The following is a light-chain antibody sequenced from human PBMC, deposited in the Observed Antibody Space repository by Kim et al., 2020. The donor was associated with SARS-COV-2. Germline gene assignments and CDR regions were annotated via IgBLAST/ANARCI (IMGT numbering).Light chain of an antibody. CDR3: QKYNRAPWT. CDR1: QAINNY. Sequence: DIQMTQSPSSLSASVGDRVTITCRASQAINNYLAWYQQKPGKAPKLLIYAASTLQSGVPSRFSGSGSGTDFTLTISNLQPEDGATYYCQKYNRAPWTFGPGTQVDIK. J-gene: IGKJ1*01. CDR2: AAS. V-gene: IGKV1-27*01.